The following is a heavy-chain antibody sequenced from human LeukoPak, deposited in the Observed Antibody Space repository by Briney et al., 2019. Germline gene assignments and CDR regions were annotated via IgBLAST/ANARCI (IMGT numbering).Heavy chain of an antibody. CDR1: DDTNGNNY. V-gene: IGHV4-59*08. D-gene: IGHD1-26*01. CDR2: IYYSGNT. CDR3: ARCGQLGHLDY. J-gene: IGHJ4*02. Sequence: SETLAPTCTVSDDTNGNNYRSGIRQPPGKGLEWIGYIYYSGNTNYNPSLKSRVTISVDTSKNQFSLKLSSVTAADTAVYNVARCGQLGHLDYWGQGTLVTVSS.